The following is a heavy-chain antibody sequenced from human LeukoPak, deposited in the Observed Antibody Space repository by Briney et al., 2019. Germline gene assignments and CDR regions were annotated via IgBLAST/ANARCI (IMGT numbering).Heavy chain of an antibody. CDR3: AREGYYGSGSPPSLYFDY. J-gene: IGHJ4*02. V-gene: IGHV3-30-3*01. D-gene: IGHD3-10*01. Sequence: GGSLRLSCAASGFTFRNYVIHGVRQAPGKGLEWVAVTSSDLNVKLYADSVKGRFTISRDNSRSTLYLQMNSLRPEDTAIYYCAREGYYGSGSPPSLYFDYWGQGTLVTVSS. CDR2: TSSDLNVK. CDR1: GFTFRNYV.